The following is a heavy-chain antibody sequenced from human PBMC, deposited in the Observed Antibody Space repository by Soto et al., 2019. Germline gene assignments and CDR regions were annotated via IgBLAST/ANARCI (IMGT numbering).Heavy chain of an antibody. CDR3: ARGDSTGVNGFDI. V-gene: IGHV1-69*02. D-gene: IGHD6-25*01. CDR2: IIPILGIP. CDR1: GGTFSSYT. Sequence: QVQLVQSGAEVKKSGSSVKVSCKASGGTFSSYTITWVRQAPGQGLEWMGRIIPILGIPNYAQKFQGRVTITADKSTSTAYMELSSLRSADTAVYYCARGDSTGVNGFDIWGQGTMVAVSS. J-gene: IGHJ3*02.